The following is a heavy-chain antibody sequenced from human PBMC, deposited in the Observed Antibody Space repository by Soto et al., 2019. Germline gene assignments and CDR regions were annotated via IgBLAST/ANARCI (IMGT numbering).Heavy chain of an antibody. Sequence: EVQLVESGGGLVQPGGSLRLSCEASGSTFGIHWMPWVRQSPGKALEWVANIKEDGTEKYSVDSVKGRFTISRDNAKNSLFLQMNSLRTEDTAIYYCVPPNNRKFDSWGQGTLVTVSS. V-gene: IGHV3-7*01. CDR2: IKEDGTEK. CDR1: GSTFGIHW. CDR3: VPPNNRKFDS. J-gene: IGHJ4*02. D-gene: IGHD1-20*01.